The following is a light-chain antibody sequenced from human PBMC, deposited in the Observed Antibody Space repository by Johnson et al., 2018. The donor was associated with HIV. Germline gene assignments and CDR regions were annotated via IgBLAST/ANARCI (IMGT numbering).Light chain of an antibody. CDR3: GTWDSSLSAGGANYV. J-gene: IGLJ1*01. CDR2: DNN. V-gene: IGLV1-51*01. Sequence: VLTQPPSVSAAPGQKVTISCSGTSSNIGNNYVSWYQQFPGTAPKLVIYDNNNRPSGIPDRFSGSKSGTSATLGITGLQTGDEADYYCGTWDSSLSAGGANYVFGTGTKVTVL. CDR1: SSNIGNNY.